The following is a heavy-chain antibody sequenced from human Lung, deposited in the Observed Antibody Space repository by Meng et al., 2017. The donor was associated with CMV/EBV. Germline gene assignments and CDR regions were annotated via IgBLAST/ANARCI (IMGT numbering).Heavy chain of an antibody. CDR1: GFTFDDYV. CDR2: INWNGDTT. V-gene: IGHV3-20*04. J-gene: IGHJ6*02. CDR3: ASDGLTGTLSRMDV. D-gene: IGHD1-7*01. Sequence: SWAASGFTFDDYVMNWVRQAPGKGLEWVSGINWNGDTTDYADSVRGRFTITRDSTKNSLYLQMNSLRAEDTALYYCASDGLTGTLSRMDVWGQGXTVTVSS.